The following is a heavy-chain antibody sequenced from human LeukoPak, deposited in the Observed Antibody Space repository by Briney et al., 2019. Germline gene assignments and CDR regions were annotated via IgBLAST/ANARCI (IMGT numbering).Heavy chain of an antibody. D-gene: IGHD2/OR15-2a*01. V-gene: IGHV3-23*01. CDR1: GLTVNNNY. J-gene: IGHJ4*02. Sequence: GGSLRLSCAASGLTVNNNYMNWVRQAPGKGLEWVSAISGSGGSTYYADSVKGRFTISRDNSKNTLYLQMNSLRAEDTAVYYCGKSMAEYCDSTIDNWGQGTLVTVSS. CDR3: GKSMAEYCDSTIDN. CDR2: ISGSGGST.